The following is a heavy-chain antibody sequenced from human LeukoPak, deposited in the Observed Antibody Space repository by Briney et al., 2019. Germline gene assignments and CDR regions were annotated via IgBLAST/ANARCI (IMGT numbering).Heavy chain of an antibody. J-gene: IGHJ4*02. D-gene: IGHD3-10*01. V-gene: IGHV4-59*08. CDR3: ARRSYGSAAYFDY. Sequence: SETLSLTCTVSGGSISSYYWSWIRQPPGKGLEWIGYIYYSGSTNYNPSLESRVTISVDTSKNQFSLKLSSVTAADTAVYYCARRSYGSAAYFDYWGQGTLVTVSS. CDR2: IYYSGST. CDR1: GGSISSYY.